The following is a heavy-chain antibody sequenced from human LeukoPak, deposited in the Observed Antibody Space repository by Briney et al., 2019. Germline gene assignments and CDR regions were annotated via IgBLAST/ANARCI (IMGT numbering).Heavy chain of an antibody. D-gene: IGHD6-19*01. CDR3: ARLRVAYSSGWCFDY. J-gene: IGHJ4*02. Sequence: GGSLRLSCAASGFTFSSYAMSWVRQAPGKGLEWVSAISGSGGTTDYADSVKGRFTISRDNSKNTLYLQMNSLRAEDTAVYYCARLRVAYSSGWCFDYWGQGTLVTVSS. CDR1: GFTFSSYA. CDR2: ISGSGGTT. V-gene: IGHV3-23*01.